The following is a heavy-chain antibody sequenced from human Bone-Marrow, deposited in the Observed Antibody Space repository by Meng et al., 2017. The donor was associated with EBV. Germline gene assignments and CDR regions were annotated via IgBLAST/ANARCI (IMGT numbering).Heavy chain of an antibody. CDR1: GYNFRNYF. Sequence: QVQLVEFGAWVKKPGASVKVSCKASGYNFRNYFMHWVRQAPGQGLEYMGRINPLTGVTNYVQKFQGRVTVTRDTSISTSYMELSGLTHDDTAVYFCAGGWAPDYWGQGTLVTASS. CDR2: INPLTGVT. CDR3: AGGWAPDY. D-gene: IGHD6-19*01. V-gene: IGHV1-2*06. J-gene: IGHJ4*02.